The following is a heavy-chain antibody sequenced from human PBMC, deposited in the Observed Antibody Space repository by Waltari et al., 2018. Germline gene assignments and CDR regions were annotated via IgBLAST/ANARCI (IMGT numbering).Heavy chain of an antibody. Sequence: DVQLVEAGGGLVQPGGSLTPSCVASGFPFRRYEMNWVRQAPGKGLEWISFISSTGNTLNYADSVKGRFTVSRDNAKNSLFLHMNDLRAEDTAVYYCARDSYTTGWGDQWGQGTLVSV. CDR1: GFPFRRYE. CDR2: ISSTGNTL. CDR3: ARDSYTTGWGDQ. V-gene: IGHV3-48*03. J-gene: IGHJ4*02. D-gene: IGHD6-19*01.